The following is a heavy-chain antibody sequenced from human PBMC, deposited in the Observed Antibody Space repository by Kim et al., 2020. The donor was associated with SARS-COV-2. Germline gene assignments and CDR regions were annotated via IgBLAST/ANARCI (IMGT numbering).Heavy chain of an antibody. D-gene: IGHD2-2*01. Sequence: SATLSLTCTVSGGSISSYYWSWIRQPPGKGLEWIGYIYYSGSTNYNPSLKSRVTISVDTSKNQFSLKLSSVTAADTAVYYCARTPYCSSTSCYPDYWGQGTLVTVSS. J-gene: IGHJ4*02. V-gene: IGHV4-59*01. CDR3: ARTPYCSSTSCYPDY. CDR1: GGSISSYY. CDR2: IYYSGST.